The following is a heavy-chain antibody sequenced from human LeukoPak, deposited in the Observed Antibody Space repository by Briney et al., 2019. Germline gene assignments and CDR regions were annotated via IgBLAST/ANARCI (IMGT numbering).Heavy chain of an antibody. V-gene: IGHV4-59*01. D-gene: IGHD1-26*01. CDR1: GGSISSYY. CDR2: IYYSGST. J-gene: IGHJ4*02. Sequence: KSSETLSLTCTVSGGSISSYYWSWIRQPPGKGLEWIGYIYYSGSTNYNPPLKSRVTISVDTFKNQFSLKLSSVTAADTAVYYCARGRGFYYSGSYDSFDYWGQGTLVTVSS. CDR3: ARGRGFYYSGSYDSFDY.